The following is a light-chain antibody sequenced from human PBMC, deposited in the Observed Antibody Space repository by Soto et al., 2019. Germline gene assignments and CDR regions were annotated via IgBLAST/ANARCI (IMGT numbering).Light chain of an antibody. V-gene: IGKV3-20*01. CDR1: QSINSF. J-gene: IGKJ5*01. CDR3: QRYGSSPPFT. CDR2: GAS. Sequence: EFVLTQSPGTLSLSPGEGATLSCRASQSINSFLAWYQQRRGQAPRLLIHGASNRATGIPDRFSGSGSGTDFTLTISRLEPEDFAVYYCQRYGSSPPFTFGQGTRLEIK.